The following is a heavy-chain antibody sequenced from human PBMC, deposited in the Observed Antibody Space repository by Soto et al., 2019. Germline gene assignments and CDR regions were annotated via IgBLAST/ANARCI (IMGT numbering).Heavy chain of an antibody. CDR3: AKGPFSRYCSSTSCLLYYYYYMDV. Sequence: GGSLRLSCAASGFTFSSYAMSWVRQAPGKGLEWVSAISGSGGSTYYADSVKGRFTISRDNSKNTLYLQMNSLRAEDTAVYYCAKGPFSRYCSSTSCLLYYYYYMDVWGKGTTVTVSS. J-gene: IGHJ6*03. D-gene: IGHD2-2*01. V-gene: IGHV3-23*01. CDR2: ISGSGGST. CDR1: GFTFSSYA.